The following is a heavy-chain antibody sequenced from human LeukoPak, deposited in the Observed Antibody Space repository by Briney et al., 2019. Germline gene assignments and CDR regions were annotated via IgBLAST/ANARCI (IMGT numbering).Heavy chain of an antibody. Sequence: GGSLRLSCAATGFTFSSYEMNWVRQAPGKGLEWVSYISSSGSTIYYADSVKGRFTISRDNAKNSLYLQMNSLRAEDTAVYYCARAGSGRSPDWFDPWGQGTLVTVSS. D-gene: IGHD1-26*01. CDR2: ISSSGSTI. V-gene: IGHV3-48*03. J-gene: IGHJ5*02. CDR1: GFTFSSYE. CDR3: ARAGSGRSPDWFDP.